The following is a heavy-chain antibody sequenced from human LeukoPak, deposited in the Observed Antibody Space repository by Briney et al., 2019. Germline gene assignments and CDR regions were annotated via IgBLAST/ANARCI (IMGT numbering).Heavy chain of an antibody. CDR3: ARDLYSREDY. CDR2: ISSSSNNI. CDR1: GFTFSSFS. Sequence: GGSLRLSCAASGFTFSSFSMTWVRQAPGKGLEWVSYISSSSNNIYYADSVKGRFTVSRDNAKNSLYLQLSSLRDEDTAVYYCARDLYSREDYWGQGTLVTVSS. V-gene: IGHV3-48*02. J-gene: IGHJ4*02. D-gene: IGHD2-15*01.